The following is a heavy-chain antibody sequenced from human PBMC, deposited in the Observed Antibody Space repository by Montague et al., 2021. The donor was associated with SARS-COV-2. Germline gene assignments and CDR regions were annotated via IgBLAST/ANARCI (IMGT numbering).Heavy chain of an antibody. CDR2: FDHSGDT. J-gene: IGHJ2*01. CDR3: AREFRIELWQTNWYFGL. Sequence: SETLSLTCSVSGGSISGHYWSWIRQPPGKGLEWIGNFDHSGDTKYNPSLTSRATISVDTSKNQFALRLHSVTAADTAVYYGAREFRIELWQTNWYFGLWGRGTLVTVSS. D-gene: IGHD3-16*01. CDR1: GGSISGHY. V-gene: IGHV4-59*11.